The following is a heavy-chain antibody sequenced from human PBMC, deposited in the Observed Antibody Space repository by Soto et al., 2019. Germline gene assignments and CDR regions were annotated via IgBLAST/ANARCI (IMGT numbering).Heavy chain of an antibody. CDR3: ARVRIGYCSGGSCYSGYYFDY. CDR2: MNPNSGNT. Sequence: QVQLVQSGAEVKKPGASVKVSCKASGYTFTSYDINWVRQATGQGLEWMGWMNPNSGNTGYAQKFQGRVTITRNTAISTAYMELGSLRSEDTAVYYCARVRIGYCSGGSCYSGYYFDYWGQGTLVTVSS. V-gene: IGHV1-8*01. J-gene: IGHJ4*02. D-gene: IGHD2-15*01. CDR1: GYTFTSYD.